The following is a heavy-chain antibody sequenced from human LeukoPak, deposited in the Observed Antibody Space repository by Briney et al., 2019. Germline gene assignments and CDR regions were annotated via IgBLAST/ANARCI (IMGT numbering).Heavy chain of an antibody. CDR3: ARVTDYSNYYMDV. Sequence: ASVKVSCKASGGTFSSYTISWVRQAPGQGLEWMGRIIPILGIANYAQKFQGRVTITADKSTSTAYMELSGLRSEDTAVYYCARVTDYSNYYMDVWGKGTTVTVSS. CDR1: GGTFSSYT. V-gene: IGHV1-69*02. J-gene: IGHJ6*03. D-gene: IGHD4-11*01. CDR2: IIPILGIA.